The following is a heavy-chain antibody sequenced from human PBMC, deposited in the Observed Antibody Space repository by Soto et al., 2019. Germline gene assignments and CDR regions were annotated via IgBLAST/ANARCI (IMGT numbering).Heavy chain of an antibody. V-gene: IGHV1-69*13. D-gene: IGHD3-22*01. CDR1: GGTFSSYA. J-gene: IGHJ4*02. Sequence: ASVQVSCKASGGTFSSYAISWVRQAPGQGLEWMGGIIPIFGTANYAQKFQGRVTITADESTSTAYMELSSLRSEDTAVYYCAARTMLVVVKNYYFDYWGQGTLVTVSS. CDR3: AARTMLVVVKNYYFDY. CDR2: IIPIFGTA.